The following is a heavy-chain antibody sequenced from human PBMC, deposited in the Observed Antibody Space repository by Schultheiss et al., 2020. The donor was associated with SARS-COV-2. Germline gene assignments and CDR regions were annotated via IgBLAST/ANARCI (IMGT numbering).Heavy chain of an antibody. CDR2: INPNSGGT. CDR3: ARAGTMIVVVKADY. V-gene: IGHV1-2*02. J-gene: IGHJ4*02. Sequence: ASVKVSCKASGYTFTGYYMHWVRQAPGQGLEWMGWINPNSGGTNYAQKLQGRVTMTTDTSTSTAYMELRSLRSDDTAVYYCARAGTMIVVVKADYWGQGTLVTVSS. D-gene: IGHD3-22*01. CDR1: GYTFTGYY.